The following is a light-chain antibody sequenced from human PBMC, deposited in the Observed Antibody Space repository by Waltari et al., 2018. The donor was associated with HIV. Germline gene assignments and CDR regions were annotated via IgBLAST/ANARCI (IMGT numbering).Light chain of an antibody. CDR1: NIEIKT. Sequence: SYVLAQPPSVSVAPGQTARITCGGNNIEIKTVHWYQQKPRQPPVLVVHDDSHRPSGIPERFSGSNSGNTATLTISRVEAGDEADYFCQVWDTSSDQGVFGGGTKLTVL. CDR3: QVWDTSSDQGV. V-gene: IGLV3-21*02. J-gene: IGLJ2*01. CDR2: DDS.